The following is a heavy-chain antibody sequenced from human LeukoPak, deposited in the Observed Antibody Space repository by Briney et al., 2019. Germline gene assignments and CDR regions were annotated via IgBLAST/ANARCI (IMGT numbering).Heavy chain of an antibody. J-gene: IGHJ4*02. CDR1: GFTFSSYS. V-gene: IGHV3-48*02. D-gene: IGHD3-22*01. Sequence: GGSLRLSCAASGFTFSSYSMNWVRQAPGKGLEWVSYISSSSSTIYNADSVKGRFTISRDSAKNSLYLQMNSLRDEDTAVYYCARDPYDSSGYYSYDYWGQGTLVTVSS. CDR2: ISSSSSTI. CDR3: ARDPYDSSGYYSYDY.